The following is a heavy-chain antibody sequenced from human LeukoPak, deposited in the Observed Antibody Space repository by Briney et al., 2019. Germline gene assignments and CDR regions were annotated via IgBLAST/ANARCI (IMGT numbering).Heavy chain of an antibody. CDR3: AKGGGSSPYYFDY. Sequence: GGSLRLSCVVSGFSVSNNYIIWVRQAPGNGLERVSVIYGDGRTSHSASVRGRFTISRDNAKNSLYLQMNSLRAEDTALYYCAKGGGSSPYYFDYWGQGTLVTVSS. J-gene: IGHJ4*02. D-gene: IGHD6-6*01. V-gene: IGHV3-53*05. CDR1: GFSVSNNY. CDR2: IYGDGRT.